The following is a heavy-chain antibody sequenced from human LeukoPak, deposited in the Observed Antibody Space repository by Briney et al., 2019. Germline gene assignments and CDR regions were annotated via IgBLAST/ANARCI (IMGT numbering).Heavy chain of an antibody. D-gene: IGHD6-6*01. CDR3: ARAWPGSSSSGYSYYYMDV. Sequence: ASVKVSCKASGGTFNTFAISWVRQAPGQGLEWMGGSIPIFCTANYAQKFQGRVTITTDESTSTAYMELSSLRSEDTAVYYCARAWPGSSSSGYSYYYMDVWGKGTTVTVSS. CDR1: GGTFNTFA. V-gene: IGHV1-69*05. J-gene: IGHJ6*03. CDR2: SIPIFCTA.